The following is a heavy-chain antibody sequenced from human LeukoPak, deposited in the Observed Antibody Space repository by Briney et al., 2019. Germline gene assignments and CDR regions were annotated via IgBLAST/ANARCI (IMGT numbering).Heavy chain of an antibody. D-gene: IGHD5-18*01. J-gene: IGHJ5*02. V-gene: IGHV4-28*05. CDR2: IYYSGSI. CDR3: ARKNLVDTALGWFDP. CDR1: GYSISSSNW. Sequence: SDTLSLTCAVSGYSISSSNWWGWIRQPPGKGLEWIGYIYYSGSIYYNPSLKSRVTMSVDTSKNQFSLKLSSVTAVDTAVYYCARKNLVDTALGWFDPWGQGTLVTVSS.